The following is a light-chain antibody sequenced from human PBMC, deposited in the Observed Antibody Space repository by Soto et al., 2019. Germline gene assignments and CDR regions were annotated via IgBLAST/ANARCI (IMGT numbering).Light chain of an antibody. CDR2: IAS. CDR1: QGINDY. V-gene: IGKV1-16*02. J-gene: IGKJ4*01. CDR3: QQYKGYPHT. Sequence: DIQMTQSPSSLSASIGDRVTITCRASQGINDYLAWFQQKPGEAPKSLIYIASRLQSGVPSKFSGSGYGTDFTLAISSLQPEDSATYYCQQYKGYPHTFGGGTKVEIK.